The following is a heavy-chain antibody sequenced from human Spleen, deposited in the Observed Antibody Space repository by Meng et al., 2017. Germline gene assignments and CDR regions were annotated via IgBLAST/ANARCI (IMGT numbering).Heavy chain of an antibody. CDR3: ARGSGYYYDSSGYPQDAFDI. Sequence: ASVKVSCKASGYTFTGYYMHWVRQAPGQGLEWMGRINPNSGGTNYAQKFQGRVTMTRDTSISTAYMELSRLRSDDTAVYYCARGSGYYYDSSGYPQDAFDIWGQGTMVTVSS. D-gene: IGHD3-22*01. CDR1: GYTFTGYY. J-gene: IGHJ3*02. CDR2: INPNSGGT. V-gene: IGHV1-2*06.